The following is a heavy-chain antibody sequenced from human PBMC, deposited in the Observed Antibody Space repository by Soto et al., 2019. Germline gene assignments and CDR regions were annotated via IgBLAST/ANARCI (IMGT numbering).Heavy chain of an antibody. V-gene: IGHV3-7*05. D-gene: IGHD6-19*01. CDR3: ARSSGWYSGSRFDY. CDR1: GFTFSSYW. Sequence: GGSLRLSCAASGFTFSSYWMSWVRQAPGKGLEWVANIKQDGSEKYYVDSVKGRFTISRDNAKNSLYLQMNSLRAEDTAVYYCARSSGWYSGSRFDYWGQGTLVTVSS. J-gene: IGHJ4*02. CDR2: IKQDGSEK.